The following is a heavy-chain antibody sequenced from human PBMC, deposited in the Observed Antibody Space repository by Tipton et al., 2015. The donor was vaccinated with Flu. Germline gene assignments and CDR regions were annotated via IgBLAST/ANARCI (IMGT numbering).Heavy chain of an antibody. Sequence: SLRLSCAVSGFTLRNYAMSWVRQAPGKGLEWVSSISDSGGQTYYADSVKGRLTISRDNSKNTLYLQMNSLRAEDTAVYYCAKNAGYCSSISCYRPFDYWGQGILVTVSS. J-gene: IGHJ4*02. CDR1: GFTLRNYA. D-gene: IGHD2-2*01. V-gene: IGHV3-23*01. CDR3: AKNAGYCSSISCYRPFDY. CDR2: ISDSGGQT.